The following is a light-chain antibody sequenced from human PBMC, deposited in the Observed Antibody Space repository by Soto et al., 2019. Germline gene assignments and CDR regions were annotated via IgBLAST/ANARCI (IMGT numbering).Light chain of an antibody. CDR3: HQRQSWPRT. CDR2: QTS. V-gene: IGKV3-11*01. J-gene: IGKJ1*01. CDR1: QYINTR. Sequence: EIVLTQSPATLSSFHGDRVTLSCMASQYINTRLAWYQHRPGQAPRLLIYQTSIRAAGIPARFSASGTGTDFTLTISDVQPEDFAVYYCHQRQSWPRTFGQGTKVDI.